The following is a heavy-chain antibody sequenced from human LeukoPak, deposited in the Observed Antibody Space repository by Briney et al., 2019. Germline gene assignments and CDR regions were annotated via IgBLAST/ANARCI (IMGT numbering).Heavy chain of an antibody. CDR1: GYTFTSYY. CDR3: ARDLGTSIAVAGTFDY. Sequence: ASAKVSCKASGYTFTSYYMHWVRQAPGQGLEWMGIINPSGGSTSYAQKFQGRVTMTRDTSTSTVYMELSSLRSEDTAVYYCARDLGTSIAVAGTFDYWGQGTLVTVSS. J-gene: IGHJ4*02. D-gene: IGHD6-19*01. CDR2: INPSGGST. V-gene: IGHV1-46*01.